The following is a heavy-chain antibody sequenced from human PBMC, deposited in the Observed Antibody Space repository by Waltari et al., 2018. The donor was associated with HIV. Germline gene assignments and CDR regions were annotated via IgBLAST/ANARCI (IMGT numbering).Heavy chain of an antibody. V-gene: IGHV4-39*01. CDR1: GGSISSSSYY. J-gene: IGHJ3*02. D-gene: IGHD6-25*01. CDR3: ARHRAAGDAFDI. CDR2: SYYSGST. Sequence: QLQLQESGPGLVKPSETLSLTCTVSGGSISSSSYYWGWIRQPHGKGLEWIGSSYYSGSTYYNPALKSRVTISLDTSKNQFSLKLSSVTAADTAVYYCARHRAAGDAFDIWGQGTMVTVSS.